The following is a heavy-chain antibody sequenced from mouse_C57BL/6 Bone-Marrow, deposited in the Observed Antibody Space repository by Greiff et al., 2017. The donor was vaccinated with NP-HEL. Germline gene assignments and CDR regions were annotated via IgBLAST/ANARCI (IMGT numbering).Heavy chain of an antibody. J-gene: IGHJ4*01. CDR2: IDPENGDT. V-gene: IGHV14-4*01. CDR3: TTGGYESRAMDY. D-gene: IGHD2-3*01. CDR1: GFNIKDDY. Sequence: EVQLQQSGAELVRPGASVKLSCTASGFNIKDDYMHWVKQRPEQGLEWIGWIDPENGDTEYASKFQGKATITADTCSNTAYLQLSRLTSEDTAVYYCTTGGYESRAMDYWGQGTSVTVSS.